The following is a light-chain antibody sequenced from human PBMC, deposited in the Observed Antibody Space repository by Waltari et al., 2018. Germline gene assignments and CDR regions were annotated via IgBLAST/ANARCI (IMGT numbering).Light chain of an antibody. V-gene: IGLV2-11*01. J-gene: IGLJ2*01. CDR3: CSRAGSSVV. CDR2: DVS. Sequence: QSALTQPRSVSGSPGQSVTISCTGTSGDVGVYNYVSWYQDQPGKAPRLTIYDVSERPPGVPDRFSASKSGNTASLTISGLQAEDEGSYHCCSRAGSSVVFGGGTKLTVL. CDR1: SGDVGVYNY.